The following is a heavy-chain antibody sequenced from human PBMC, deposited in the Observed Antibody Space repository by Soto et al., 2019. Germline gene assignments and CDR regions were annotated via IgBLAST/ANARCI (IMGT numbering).Heavy chain of an antibody. V-gene: IGHV4-34*01. Sequence: SETLSLTCAVYGGSFSGYYWSWIRQPPGKGLEWIGEINHSGSTNYNPSLKSRVTISVDTSKNQFSLKLSSVTAADTAVYYCARATTMVRGVIIHNWFEPWGQGTRVTVSS. CDR3: ARATTMVRGVIIHNWFEP. J-gene: IGHJ5*02. D-gene: IGHD3-10*01. CDR1: GGSFSGYY. CDR2: INHSGST.